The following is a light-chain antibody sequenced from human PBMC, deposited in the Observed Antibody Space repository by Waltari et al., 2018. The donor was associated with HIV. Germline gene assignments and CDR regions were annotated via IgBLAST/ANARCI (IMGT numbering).Light chain of an antibody. CDR1: TANLGATF. V-gene: IGLV1-47*01. J-gene: IGLJ2*01. Sequence: QSVLTQPPSASGTPGQKVTISCSGGTANLGATFVFLFQEFPGTAPKLLIYRDNLRHSGVPARFSGSKSGTSASLTISGLRSDDEAHYFCAVLDDTLGGGVFGGGTKLTVL. CDR2: RDN. CDR3: AVLDDTLGGGV.